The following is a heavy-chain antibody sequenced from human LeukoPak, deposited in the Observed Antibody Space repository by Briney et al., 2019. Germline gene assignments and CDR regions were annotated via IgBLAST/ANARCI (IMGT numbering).Heavy chain of an antibody. J-gene: IGHJ4*02. CDR2: ISAYNGNT. V-gene: IGHV1-18*01. D-gene: IGHD3-16*01. Sequence: ASVNVSCKASGYTFTSYGISWVRQAPGQGLEWMGWISAYNGNTNYAQKLQGRVTTTTDTSTSTAYMELRSLRSDDTAVYYCARDSYTNYVNYFDYWGQGTLVTVSS. CDR3: ARDSYTNYVNYFDY. CDR1: GYTFTSYG.